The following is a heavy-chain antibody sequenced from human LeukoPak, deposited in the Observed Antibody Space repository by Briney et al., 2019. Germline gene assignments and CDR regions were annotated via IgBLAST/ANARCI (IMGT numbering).Heavy chain of an antibody. CDR2: ISPSSGGT. Sequence: ASVKVSCKASGYIFTDYYMHWVRQAPGQGLEWMGIISPSSGGTNYAQKFQGRVTITTDESTSTAYMELSSLRSEDTAVYYCARGARDYSNFDYFDYWGQGTLVTVSS. V-gene: IGHV1-46*01. D-gene: IGHD4-11*01. J-gene: IGHJ4*02. CDR3: ARGARDYSNFDYFDY. CDR1: GYIFTDYY.